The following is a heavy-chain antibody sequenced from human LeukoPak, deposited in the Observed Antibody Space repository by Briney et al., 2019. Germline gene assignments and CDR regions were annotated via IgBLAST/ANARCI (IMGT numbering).Heavy chain of an antibody. D-gene: IGHD2-2*02. J-gene: IGHJ4*02. Sequence: PSETLSLTCTVSGGSISSGGYYWSWIRQPPGKGLEWIGYIYHSGSTYYNPSLKSRVTISVDRSKNQFSLKLSSVTAADTAVYYCARDQYCSSTSCYTRGGIDYWGQGTLVTVSS. CDR1: GGSISSGGYY. CDR2: IYHSGST. V-gene: IGHV4-30-2*01. CDR3: ARDQYCSSTSCYTRGGIDY.